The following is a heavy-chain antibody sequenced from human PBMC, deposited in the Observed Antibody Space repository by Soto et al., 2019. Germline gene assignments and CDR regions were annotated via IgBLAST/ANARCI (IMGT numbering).Heavy chain of an antibody. V-gene: IGHV3-48*03. D-gene: IGHD6-19*01. Sequence: GGSLRLSCSASHICLSSYKPNWVRLAPGKDMERISYISDSGDSIDYADAVKGRFAISRDTAKNSLYLQMNSLRVEDTAVYYCARDQEVHDSRGHKIRAMDVWGQGTTVTVSS. CDR2: ISDSGDSI. CDR3: ARDQEVHDSRGHKIRAMDV. CDR1: HICLSSYK. J-gene: IGHJ6*02.